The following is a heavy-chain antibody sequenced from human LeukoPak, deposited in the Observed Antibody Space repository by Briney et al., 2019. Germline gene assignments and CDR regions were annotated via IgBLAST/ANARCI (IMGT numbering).Heavy chain of an antibody. CDR1: GFTFSSYS. Sequence: GGSLRLSCEASGFTFSSYSMNWVRQAPGKGLEWVSYISSSSTTIYYADSVRGRFTISRDNARNSLYLQMNSLRDEDTAVYYCWGYYDSSGYYMYYFDYWGQGTLVTVSS. J-gene: IGHJ4*02. V-gene: IGHV3-48*02. D-gene: IGHD3-22*01. CDR3: WGYYDSSGYYMYYFDY. CDR2: ISSSSTTI.